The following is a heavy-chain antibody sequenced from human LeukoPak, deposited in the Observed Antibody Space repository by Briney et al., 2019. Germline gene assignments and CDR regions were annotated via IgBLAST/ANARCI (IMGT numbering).Heavy chain of an antibody. J-gene: IGHJ4*02. CDR2: ISSSSSYI. Sequence: GGSLRLSCAASGFTFRSYTMNWVRQAPGKGLEWLSYISSSSSYIYYADSVKGRFTISRDNARNSLYLQMNSLRAEDTAVYYCARETTDSGYDVKGYFDYWGQGTLVTVSS. CDR1: GFTFRSYT. CDR3: ARETTDSGYDVKGYFDY. D-gene: IGHD5-12*01. V-gene: IGHV3-21*01.